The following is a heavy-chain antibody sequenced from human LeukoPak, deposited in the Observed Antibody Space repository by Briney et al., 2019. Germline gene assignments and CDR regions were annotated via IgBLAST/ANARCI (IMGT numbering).Heavy chain of an antibody. J-gene: IGHJ5*02. CDR1: GVSISSYY. CDR3: ARDQLVPAAMYTWFDP. Sequence: SETLSLTCTVSGVSISSYYRSWIRQPAGKGLEWIWRINPSGSTNYNPPLKRRLTMSVDTSKNQFSLKLSSVTAADTAVYYCARDQLVPAAMYTWFDPWGQGTLVTVSS. V-gene: IGHV4-4*07. D-gene: IGHD2-2*01. CDR2: INPSGST.